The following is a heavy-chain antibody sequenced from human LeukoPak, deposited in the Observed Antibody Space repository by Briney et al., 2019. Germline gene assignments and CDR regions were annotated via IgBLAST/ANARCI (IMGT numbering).Heavy chain of an antibody. J-gene: IGHJ4*02. CDR1: GGTFSSYA. V-gene: IGHV1-69*04. Sequence: SVKVSCKASGGTFSSYAISWVRQAPGQGLEWMGRIIPILGIANYAQKFQGRVTITADKSTSTAYMELSSLRSEDTAVYYCARVGTRRIVATETYYFDYWGQGTLVTVSS. CDR3: ARVGTRRIVATETYYFDY. CDR2: IIPILGIA. D-gene: IGHD3-22*01.